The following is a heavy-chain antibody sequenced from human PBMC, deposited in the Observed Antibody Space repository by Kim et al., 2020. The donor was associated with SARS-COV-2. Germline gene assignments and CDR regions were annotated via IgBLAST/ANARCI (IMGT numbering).Heavy chain of an antibody. CDR2: IYYSGST. CDR1: GGSISSYY. Sequence: SETLSLTCTVSGGSISSYYWSWIRQPPGKGLEWIGYIYYSGSTNYNPSLKSRVTISVDTSKNQFSLKLSSVTAADTAVYYCARGIGTVADYYGMDVWGQGTTVTVSS. D-gene: IGHD4-17*01. CDR3: ARGIGTVADYYGMDV. J-gene: IGHJ6*02. V-gene: IGHV4-59*13.